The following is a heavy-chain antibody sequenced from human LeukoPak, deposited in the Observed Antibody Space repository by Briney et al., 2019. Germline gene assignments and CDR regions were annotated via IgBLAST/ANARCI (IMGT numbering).Heavy chain of an antibody. V-gene: IGHV4-4*07. Sequence: PSETLSLTCAVYGGSFSSYYWSWIRQPAGKGLEWIGRIYTSGSTNYNPSLKSRVTMSVDTSKNQFSLKLSSVTAADTAVYYCARDDRCSGGSCHPGDYWGQGTLVTVSS. CDR3: ARDDRCSGGSCHPGDY. D-gene: IGHD2-15*01. CDR1: GGSFSSYY. J-gene: IGHJ4*02. CDR2: IYTSGST.